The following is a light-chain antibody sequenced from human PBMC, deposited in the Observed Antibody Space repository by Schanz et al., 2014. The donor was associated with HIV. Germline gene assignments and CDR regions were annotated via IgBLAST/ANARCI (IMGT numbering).Light chain of an antibody. CDR2: ANN. Sequence: QSVLTQPPSASGTPGQRVTISCSGSGSNIGRNTVSWYQQFPGTAPKLLMYANNQRASGVPDRFSGSGSGTSASLAITGLRSEDEADYYCSSYEGIHNWVFGGGTKLT. J-gene: IGLJ3*02. V-gene: IGLV1-44*01. CDR1: GSNIGRNT. CDR3: SSYEGIHNWV.